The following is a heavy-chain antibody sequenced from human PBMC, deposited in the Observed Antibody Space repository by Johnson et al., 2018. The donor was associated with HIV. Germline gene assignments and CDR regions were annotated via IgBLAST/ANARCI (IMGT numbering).Heavy chain of an antibody. J-gene: IGHJ3*02. V-gene: IGHV3-20*04. Sequence: VKPGGSLRLSCAASGFTFDDYGMSWVRQAPGKGLEWVSGINWNGGRTGYTDSVNGRFTISRDNARNSLYLQMNSLRAEDTALYYCARTLKWELGLPDNWNYHDAFDIWGQGTMVTVSS. D-gene: IGHD1-7*01. CDR2: INWNGGRT. CDR3: ARTLKWELGLPDNWNYHDAFDI. CDR1: GFTFDDYG.